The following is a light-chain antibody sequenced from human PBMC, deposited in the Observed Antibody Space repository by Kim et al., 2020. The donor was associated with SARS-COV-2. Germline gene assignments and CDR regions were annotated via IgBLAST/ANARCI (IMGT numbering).Light chain of an antibody. V-gene: IGLV3-19*01. CDR1: SLRNYY. J-gene: IGLJ1*01. CDR3: NSRDSSGYHLGYV. Sequence: SSELTQDPAVSVALGQTVRITCQGDSLRNYYASWYQQKTGQAPVLVIFGKNNRPSGIPERFSGSSSGNTASLTITGAQAEDEADYYCNSRDSSGYHLGYV. CDR2: GKN.